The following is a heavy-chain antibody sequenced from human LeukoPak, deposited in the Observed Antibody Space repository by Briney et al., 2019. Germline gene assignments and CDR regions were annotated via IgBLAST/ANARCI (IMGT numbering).Heavy chain of an antibody. D-gene: IGHD3-22*01. CDR2: IIPIFGTA. V-gene: IGHV1-69*13. J-gene: IGHJ4*02. CDR1: GGTFSSYA. CDR3: VSCYYDSSGYYYGGY. Sequence: VASVNVSCKASGGTFSSYAISWVRQAPGQGLEWMGGIIPIFGTANYAQKFQGRVTITADESTSTAYMELSSLRSEDTAVYYCVSCYYDSSGYYYGGYWGQGTLVTVSS.